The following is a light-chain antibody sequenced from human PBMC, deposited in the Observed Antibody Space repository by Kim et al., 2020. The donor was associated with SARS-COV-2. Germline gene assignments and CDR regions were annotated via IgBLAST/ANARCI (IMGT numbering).Light chain of an antibody. CDR1: GGHSNYA. CDR3: QTYGV. Sequence: QLVLTQSPPASASLGDSVRLTCTLSGGHSNYAIAWHQQQPQKGPRFVMRLNKDGSHTKGDGIPDRFSGSSSGAERYLTISSLQSEDEADYYCQTYGVFGGGTKVTVL. CDR2: LNKDGSH. V-gene: IGLV4-69*01. J-gene: IGLJ3*02.